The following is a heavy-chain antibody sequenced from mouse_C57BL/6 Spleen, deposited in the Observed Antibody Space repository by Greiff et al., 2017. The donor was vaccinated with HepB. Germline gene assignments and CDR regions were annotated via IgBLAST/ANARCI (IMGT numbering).Heavy chain of an antibody. CDR2: IYPGDGDT. CDR1: GYAFSSSW. D-gene: IGHD3-3*01. V-gene: IGHV1-82*01. CDR3: ANLGGY. J-gene: IGHJ2*01. Sequence: QVQLQESGPELVKPGASVKISCKASGYAFSSSWMNWVKQRPGKGLEWIGRIYPGDGDTNYNGKFKGKATLTADKSSSTAYMQLSSLTSEDSAVYFCANLGGYWGQGTTLTVSS.